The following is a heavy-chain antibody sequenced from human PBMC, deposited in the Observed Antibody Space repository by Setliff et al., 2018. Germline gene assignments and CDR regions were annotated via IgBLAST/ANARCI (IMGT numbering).Heavy chain of an antibody. CDR2: LSFAGDA. V-gene: IGHV4-39*07. CDR3: ARDPGFRSGTWALGN. Sequence: SETLSLTCTVSGDSISSGYYYWAWIRQTPGKGLEWVGSLSFAGDAYYNPSLKSRVTMSLDTSKNQFSLRVKSVTAADTALYSCARDPGFRSGTWALGNWGQGTLVTV. D-gene: IGHD3-16*01. J-gene: IGHJ4*02. CDR1: GDSISSGYYY.